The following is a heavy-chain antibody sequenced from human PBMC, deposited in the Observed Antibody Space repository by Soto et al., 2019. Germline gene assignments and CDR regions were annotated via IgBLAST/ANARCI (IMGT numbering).Heavy chain of an antibody. CDR2: IYYSGNT. J-gene: IGHJ5*02. D-gene: IGHD6-13*01. V-gene: IGHV4-59*01. Sequence: QVQLQESGPGLVKPSETLSLTCTVSGGSMSGSFWSWIRQPPGKGLEWIGYIYYSGNTDYNPSLKSRVTISVDTSKNHFSLKLSSVTAADTAVYYCARGAGYSSSWPFDPWGLGTLVIVSS. CDR3: ARGAGYSSSWPFDP. CDR1: GGSMSGSF.